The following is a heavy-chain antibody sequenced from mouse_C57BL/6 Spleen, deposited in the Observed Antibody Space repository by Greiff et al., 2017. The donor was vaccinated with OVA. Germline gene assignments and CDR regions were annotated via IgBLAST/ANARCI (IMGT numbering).Heavy chain of an antibody. CDR2: ISSGGSYT. CDR3: ARQDYDYDGGNRMDY. D-gene: IGHD2-4*01. Sequence: EVQRVESGGDLVKPGGSLKLSCAASGFTFSSYGMSWVRQTPDKRLEWVATISSGGSYTYYPDSVKGRFTISRDNAKNTLYLQMSSLKSEDTAMYYCARQDYDYDGGNRMDYWGQGTSVTVSS. J-gene: IGHJ4*01. V-gene: IGHV5-6*01. CDR1: GFTFSSYG.